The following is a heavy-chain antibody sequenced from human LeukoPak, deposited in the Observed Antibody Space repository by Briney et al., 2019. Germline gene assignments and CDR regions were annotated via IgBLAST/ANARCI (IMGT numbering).Heavy chain of an antibody. CDR3: VRTGWELLTT. CDR2: YFDTGST. D-gene: IGHD4-23*01. CDR1: GASFESHY. V-gene: IGHV4-59*11. J-gene: IGHJ4*02. Sequence: PSETLSLTCNVSGASFESHYWTWIRQTPHKRLEWIGYYFDTGSTDYNPSLKSRVTMSVDRSKNQFFLSLKSVTAADTAVYYCVRTGWELLTTWGPGTPVTVSS.